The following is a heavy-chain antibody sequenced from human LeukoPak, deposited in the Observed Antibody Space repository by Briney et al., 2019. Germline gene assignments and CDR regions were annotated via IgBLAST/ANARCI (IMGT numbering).Heavy chain of an antibody. CDR2: ISGSGSST. CDR1: GSTFSSYA. CDR3: AKQDPYTSGWYP. J-gene: IGHJ5*02. Sequence: SAGTLRLSCAASGSTFSSYAMSWVRHAPGKGLEWVSAISGSGSSTYYADSVKGRFTISRDNSKNTLCLQMNRVRADDTAVYYCAKQDPYTSGWYPWAQGTLDTVSS. D-gene: IGHD6-19*01. V-gene: IGHV3-23*01.